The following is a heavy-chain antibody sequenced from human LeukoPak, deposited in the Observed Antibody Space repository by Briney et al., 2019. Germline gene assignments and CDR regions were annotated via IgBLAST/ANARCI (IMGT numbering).Heavy chain of an antibody. CDR2: INHSGST. CDR3: ARRFRAARSWFDP. V-gene: IGHV4-39*07. J-gene: IGHJ5*02. CDR1: GGSISSGGYY. D-gene: IGHD2-15*01. Sequence: SETLSLTCTVSGGSISSGGYYWSWIRQPPGKGLEWIGEINHSGSTNYNPSLKSRVTISVDTSKNQFSLKLSSVTAADTAVYYCARRFRAARSWFDPWGQGTLVTVSS.